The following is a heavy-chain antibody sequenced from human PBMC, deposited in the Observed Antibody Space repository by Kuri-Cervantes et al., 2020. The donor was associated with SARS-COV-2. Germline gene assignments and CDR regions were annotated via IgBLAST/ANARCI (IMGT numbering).Heavy chain of an antibody. CDR2: ISYDGSNK. V-gene: IGHV3-30-3*01. D-gene: IGHD3-16*01. Sequence: LSLTCAASGFTFSSYAMHWVRQAPGKGLEWVAVISYDGSNKYYADSVKGRFTISRDNSKNTLYLQMNSLRAEDTAVYYCANQGAFGPTNMDVWGKGTTVTVSS. CDR3: ANQGAFGPTNMDV. J-gene: IGHJ6*03. CDR1: GFTFSSYA.